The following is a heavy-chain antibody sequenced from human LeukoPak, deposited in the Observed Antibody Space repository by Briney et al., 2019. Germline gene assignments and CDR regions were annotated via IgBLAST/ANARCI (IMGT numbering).Heavy chain of an antibody. CDR3: ARDYYGGDYGGNSGGY. J-gene: IGHJ4*02. CDR2: ISAYNGNT. D-gene: IGHD4-23*01. CDR1: GYTFTSYG. Sequence: ASVKVSCKASGYTFTSYGISWVRQAPGQGLEWMGWISAYNGNTNYAQKLQGRVTMTTDTSTSTAYMELRSLRSDDTAVYYCARDYYGGDYGGNSGGYWGQGTLVTVSS. V-gene: IGHV1-18*01.